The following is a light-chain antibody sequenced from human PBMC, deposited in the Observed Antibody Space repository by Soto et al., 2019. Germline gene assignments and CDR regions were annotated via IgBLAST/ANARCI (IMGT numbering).Light chain of an antibody. CDR1: QTISSW. J-gene: IGKJ5*01. Sequence: IQMTQSPSTLSGSVGDRVTITCRASQTISSWLAWYQQKPGKAPQVLIYDASSLKSGVPSRFSGNGSGTEFTLTISSLQPDDFATYYCQQYNTYSTFGQGTRLEIK. V-gene: IGKV1-5*01. CDR2: DAS. CDR3: QQYNTYST.